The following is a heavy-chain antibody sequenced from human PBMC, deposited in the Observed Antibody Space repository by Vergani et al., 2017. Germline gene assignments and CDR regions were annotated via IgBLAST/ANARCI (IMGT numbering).Heavy chain of an antibody. Sequence: QVQLQESGPGLVKSSQTLSLTCRVSGVSIKSRYYWTWVRQPAGKGLQWLGRVYFTGCTNYNPSLRSRLSLSIDTSLNEFSLKLHSVSADDSAMYFCARAEFSTNFYGQSYYLDYWGQGIPVTVSS. D-gene: IGHD6-6*01. J-gene: IGHJ4*02. CDR3: ARAEFSTNFYGQSYYLDY. CDR1: GVSIKSRYY. CDR2: VYFTGCT. V-gene: IGHV4-4*07.